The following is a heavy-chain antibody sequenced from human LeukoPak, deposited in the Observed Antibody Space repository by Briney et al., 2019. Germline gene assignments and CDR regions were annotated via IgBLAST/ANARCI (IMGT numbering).Heavy chain of an antibody. Sequence: SETLSLTCAVYGVSFSGYYWSWIRQPPGKGLDWIGEINHIGSTNYNPSLKSRVTISVDTSKNQFCLKLSSVAAADTAVYYCASDSSRWYTFSTWRYFQHWGQGTLVTVSS. CDR3: ASDSSRWYTFSTWRYFQH. D-gene: IGHD6-13*01. V-gene: IGHV4-34*01. CDR2: INHIGST. J-gene: IGHJ1*01. CDR1: GVSFSGYY.